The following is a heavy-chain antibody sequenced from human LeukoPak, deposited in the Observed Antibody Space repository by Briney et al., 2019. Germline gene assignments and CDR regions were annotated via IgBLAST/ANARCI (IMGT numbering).Heavy chain of an antibody. V-gene: IGHV3-30*02. CDR2: IRYDGSNK. CDR3: AKDLDIVYYYYMDV. J-gene: IGHJ6*03. D-gene: IGHD2-15*01. CDR1: GFTFSSYG. Sequence: GGSLRPSCAASGFTFSSYGMHWVRQAPGKGLEWVAFIRYDGSNKYYADSVKGRFTISRDNSKNTLYLQMNSLRAEDTAVYYCAKDLDIVYYYYMDVWGKGTTVTVSS.